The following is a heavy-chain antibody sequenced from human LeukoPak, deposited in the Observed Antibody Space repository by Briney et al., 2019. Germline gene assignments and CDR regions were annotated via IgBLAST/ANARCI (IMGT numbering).Heavy chain of an antibody. J-gene: IGHJ4*02. CDR1: GHTFTGYY. V-gene: IGHV1-46*01. CDR2: INPSGGST. Sequence: ASVKVSCKASGHTFTGYYMHWVRQAPGQGLEWMGIINPSGGSTSYAQKFQGRVTMTRDTSTSTVYMELSSLRSEDTAVYYCARPYGSGSYPSYWGQGTLVTVSS. CDR3: ARPYGSGSYPSY. D-gene: IGHD3-10*01.